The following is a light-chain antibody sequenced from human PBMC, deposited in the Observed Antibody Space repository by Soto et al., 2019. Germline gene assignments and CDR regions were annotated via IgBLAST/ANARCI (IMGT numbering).Light chain of an antibody. CDR3: LQHNSYPRT. V-gene: IGKV1-17*01. J-gene: IGKJ1*01. Sequence: DIQTTQSPSSLSASVGDRVTITCRASQGIGNDLGWYQQKPGKAPKRLIYLTYSLQTGVPSRFSGSGSGTEFSLTISSLQPEDSATYFCLQHNSYPRTFGQGTKVEIK. CDR1: QGIGND. CDR2: LTY.